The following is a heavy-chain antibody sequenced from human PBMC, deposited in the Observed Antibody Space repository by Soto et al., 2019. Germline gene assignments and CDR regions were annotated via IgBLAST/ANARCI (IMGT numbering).Heavy chain of an antibody. CDR1: GYTFTSYG. Sequence: ASVKVSCKASGYTFTSYGISWVRQAPGQGLEWMGWISAYNGNTNYAQKLQGRVTMTTDTSTSTAYMELRSLRADYTAVYYCARVYYDSSGYPGHWFDPWGQGTLVTVSS. V-gene: IGHV1-18*01. CDR3: ARVYYDSSGYPGHWFDP. D-gene: IGHD3-22*01. CDR2: ISAYNGNT. J-gene: IGHJ5*02.